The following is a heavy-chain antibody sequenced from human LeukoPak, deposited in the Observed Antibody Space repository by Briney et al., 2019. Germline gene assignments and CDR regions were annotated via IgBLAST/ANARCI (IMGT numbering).Heavy chain of an antibody. CDR1: GYTFTSYY. V-gene: IGHV1-46*01. CDR3: ARDGARSGSYYYFDY. Sequence: ASVKVSCKASGYTFTSYYMHWVRQAPGQGLEWMGIINPSGGSTSYAQKFQGRVTMTRDTSTSTVYMELSSLRSEDTAVYYCARDGARSGSYYYFDYCGQGTLVTVSS. J-gene: IGHJ4*02. CDR2: INPSGGST. D-gene: IGHD1-26*01.